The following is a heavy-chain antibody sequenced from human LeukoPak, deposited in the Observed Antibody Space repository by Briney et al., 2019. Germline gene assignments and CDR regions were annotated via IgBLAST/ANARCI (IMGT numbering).Heavy chain of an antibody. CDR2: VNPRSGDA. CDR3: ARGVPLGYCTYGVCYPPYYFDY. D-gene: IGHD2-8*01. J-gene: IGHJ4*02. Sequence: GASVKVSCKASGYTFISYNIYWLRQATGQGLEWMGWVNPRSGDAGYLQKFQGRLTITRDSSIDTAYMDLSGLSSEDTAVYYCARGVPLGYCTYGVCYPPYYFDYWGQGTLVTASS. V-gene: IGHV1-8*03. CDR1: GYTFISYN.